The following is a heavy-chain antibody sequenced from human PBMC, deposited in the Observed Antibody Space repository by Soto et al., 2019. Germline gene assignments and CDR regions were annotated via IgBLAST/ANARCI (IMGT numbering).Heavy chain of an antibody. CDR1: GYTFTAYN. CDR2: INAGNGNT. V-gene: IGHV1-3*01. J-gene: IGHJ5*02. D-gene: IGHD3-10*01. CDR3: ARVAPSGGSVPRLDP. Sequence: QVQLVQSGAEVKEPGASVRVSCKAFGYTFTAYNIHWLRQAPGQGLEWMGWINAGNGNTRSSRKFQGRVIITRDTSATTAYLEVDSLRSEDTAIYYCARVAPSGGSVPRLDPWGQGTLLTVSS.